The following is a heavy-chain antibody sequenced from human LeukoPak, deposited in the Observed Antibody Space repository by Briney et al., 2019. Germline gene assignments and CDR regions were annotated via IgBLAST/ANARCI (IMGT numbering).Heavy chain of an antibody. Sequence: SETLSLTCTVSGGSISSYHWSWIRQPPGKGLEWIGYIYYSGSANYNPSLRSRVSISLDMSKNQFSLKMSSVTAADTAVYYCVRVPTTVDNYYMDVWGKGTTVTVSS. D-gene: IGHD4-11*01. V-gene: IGHV4-59*08. CDR2: IYYSGSA. J-gene: IGHJ6*03. CDR3: VRVPTTVDNYYMDV. CDR1: GGSISSYH.